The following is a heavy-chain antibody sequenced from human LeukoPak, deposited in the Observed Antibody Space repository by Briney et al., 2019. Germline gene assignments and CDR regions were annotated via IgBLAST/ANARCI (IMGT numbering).Heavy chain of an antibody. CDR1: GFIFSNYA. D-gene: IGHD2-2*02. V-gene: IGHV3-30-3*01. CDR3: ARSPRDCNSPSCYSNY. Sequence: GRSLRLSCAASGFIFSNYAMHWVRQAPGRGLEWVAVISYDGSNKYYADSVKGRFTISRDNSKNTLYLQMNSLRAEDTAAYYCARSPRDCNSPSCYSNYWGQGTLVTVSS. J-gene: IGHJ4*02. CDR2: ISYDGSNK.